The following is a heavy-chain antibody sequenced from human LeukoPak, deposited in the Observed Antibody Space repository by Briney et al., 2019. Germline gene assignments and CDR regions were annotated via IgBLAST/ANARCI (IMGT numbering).Heavy chain of an antibody. CDR2: IGDSASST. J-gene: IGHJ3*02. CDR1: GFTFNSYA. Sequence: GGSLRLSCAASGFTFNSYAMSWVRQAPGKGLEWVSGIGDSASSTYYADSVKGRFTISRDNARNTVYLQMNSLRAEDTAVYYCAKDRSTIFGVIIKERDGFDIWGQGTMVTVSS. D-gene: IGHD3-3*01. CDR3: AKDRSTIFGVIIKERDGFDI. V-gene: IGHV3-23*01.